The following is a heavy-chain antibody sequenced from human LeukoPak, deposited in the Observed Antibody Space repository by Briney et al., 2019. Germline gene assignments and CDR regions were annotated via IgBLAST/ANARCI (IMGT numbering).Heavy chain of an antibody. CDR2: ISPSGGIT. D-gene: IGHD3-22*01. V-gene: IGHV3-23*01. CDR1: GFTFSSHG. J-gene: IGHJ3*02. CDR3: ATDRYYYDSSGYLAFDI. Sequence: GGTLRLSCAASGFTFSSHGMNWVRQAPGKGLEWVSGISPSGGITYYTDSVKGRFTISRDNSKNTVSLQMNSLRGEDTAVYYCATDRYYYDSSGYLAFDIWGQGTMVTVSS.